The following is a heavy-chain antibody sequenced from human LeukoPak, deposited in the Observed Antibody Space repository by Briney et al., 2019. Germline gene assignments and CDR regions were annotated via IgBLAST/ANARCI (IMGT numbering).Heavy chain of an antibody. J-gene: IGHJ4*02. Sequence: QPGGSLRLSCAASGFTFSSYGMHWVRQAPGKGLEWVAVIWYDGSNKYYADSVKGRFTISRDNSKNTLYLQMNSLRAEDTAVYYCAKARGYSYGPFDYWGQGTLVTVSS. V-gene: IGHV3-33*06. CDR1: GFTFSSYG. CDR2: IWYDGSNK. CDR3: AKARGYSYGPFDY. D-gene: IGHD5-18*01.